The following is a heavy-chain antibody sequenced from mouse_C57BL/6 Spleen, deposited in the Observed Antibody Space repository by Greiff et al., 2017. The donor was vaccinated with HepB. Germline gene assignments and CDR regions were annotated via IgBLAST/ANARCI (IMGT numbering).Heavy chain of an antibody. D-gene: IGHD1-1*01. CDR1: GYTFTSYW. CDR3: ARERSSYGWFAY. Sequence: QVQLQQSGAELVMPGASVKLSCKASGYTFTSYWMHWVKQRPGQGLEWIGEIDPSDSYTNYNQKFKGKSTLTVDKSSSTAYMQLSSLTSEDSAVYYCARERSSYGWFAYWGQGTLVTVSA. J-gene: IGHJ3*01. CDR2: IDPSDSYT. V-gene: IGHV1-69*01.